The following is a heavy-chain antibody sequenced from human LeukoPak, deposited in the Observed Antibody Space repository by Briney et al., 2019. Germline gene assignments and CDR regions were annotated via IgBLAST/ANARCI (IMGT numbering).Heavy chain of an antibody. Sequence: PGGSLRLSCAGSGFSFSNYWMAWVSQAPGKGPEWVANMKQDGSARHYADSVKGRFTISRDNAQNSVYLQMNSLRAEDTAVYYCARDVVGSLDYWGLGTLVTVSS. D-gene: IGHD2-15*01. J-gene: IGHJ4*02. CDR2: MKQDGSAR. V-gene: IGHV3-7*01. CDR1: GFSFSNYW. CDR3: ARDVVGSLDY.